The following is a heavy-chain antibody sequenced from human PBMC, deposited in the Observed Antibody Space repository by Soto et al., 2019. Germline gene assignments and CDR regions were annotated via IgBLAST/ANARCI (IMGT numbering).Heavy chain of an antibody. CDR3: ARGYCSSTSCYIWDNWFDP. D-gene: IGHD2-2*02. V-gene: IGHV4-59*01. CDR1: GGSISSYY. Sequence: QVQLQESGPGLVKPSETLSLTCTVSGGSISSYYWSWIRQPPGKGLERIGYIYYSGRTKYNPSLKSRVTLSVDTSKNQFSLKLSSVTAADTAVYYCARGYCSSTSCYIWDNWFDPWGQGTLVTVSS. J-gene: IGHJ5*02. CDR2: IYYSGRT.